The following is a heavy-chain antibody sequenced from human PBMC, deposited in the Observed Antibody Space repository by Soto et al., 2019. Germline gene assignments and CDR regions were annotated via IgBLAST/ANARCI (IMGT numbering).Heavy chain of an antibody. D-gene: IGHD6-19*01. Sequence: VQLVESGGGVVQPGRSLRLSCAASGFTFSDYAMHWVRRAPGKGLEWVAVVSHDGRNTHYADSVKGRFTISRDSSKNTVALEMTSRRAEDTAVYYCAKGGRQWLVTSDFNYGGQGALVTVSS. CDR3: AKGGRQWLVTSDFNY. J-gene: IGHJ4*02. V-gene: IGHV3-30*18. CDR2: VSHDGRNT. CDR1: GFTFSDYA.